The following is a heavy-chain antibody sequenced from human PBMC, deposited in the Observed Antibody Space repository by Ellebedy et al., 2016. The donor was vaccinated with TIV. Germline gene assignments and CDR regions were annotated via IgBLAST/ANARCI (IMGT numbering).Heavy chain of an antibody. CDR2: ISSSSSYI. Sequence: GESLKISXAASGFTFRSYSMNWVRQAPGKGLEWVSSISSSSSYIYYADSVKGRFTISRDNAKNSLYLQMNSLRAEDTAVYYCARDLGPWRDYYYYGMDVWGQGTTVTVSS. CDR1: GFTFRSYS. J-gene: IGHJ6*02. V-gene: IGHV3-21*01. CDR3: ARDLGPWRDYYYYGMDV. D-gene: IGHD3-16*01.